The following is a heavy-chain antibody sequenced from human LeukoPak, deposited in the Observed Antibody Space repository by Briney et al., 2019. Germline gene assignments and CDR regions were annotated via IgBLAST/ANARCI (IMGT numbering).Heavy chain of an antibody. CDR2: IYTSGST. CDR3: ARGEDFGQAPDSYGYYGMDV. V-gene: IGHV4-4*07. J-gene: IGHJ6*02. CDR1: GGSISSYY. Sequence: SETLSLTCTVSGGSISSYYWSWIRQPAGKGLEWIGRIYTSGSTNYNPSLKNRVTMSVDTSKNQFSLKLSSVTAADTAVYYCARGEDFGQAPDSYGYYGMDVWGQGTTVTVSS. D-gene: IGHD2-15*01.